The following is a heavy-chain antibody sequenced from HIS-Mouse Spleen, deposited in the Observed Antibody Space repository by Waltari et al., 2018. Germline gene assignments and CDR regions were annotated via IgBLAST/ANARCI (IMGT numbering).Heavy chain of an antibody. CDR1: GFTFSSYT. CDR2: ISRSSSTI. J-gene: IGHJ4*02. CDR3: ARGGGYNY. V-gene: IGHV3-48*01. D-gene: IGHD5-12*01. Sequence: EVQLVESGGGLVQHGGYLRLYCAASGFTFSSYTMTWVRQTQGKGLEWVSYISRSSSTIYYADSVKGRFTISRDNAKNSLYLQMNSLRAEDTAVYYCARGGGYNYWGQGTLVTVSS.